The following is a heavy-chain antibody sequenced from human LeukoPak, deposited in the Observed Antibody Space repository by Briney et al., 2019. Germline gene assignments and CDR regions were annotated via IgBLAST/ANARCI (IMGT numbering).Heavy chain of an antibody. CDR2: IISTYGAS. CDR3: ARDRTGYGNYYFDS. D-gene: IGHD5-18*01. Sequence: SGKVSCKASGDTVRKYAIGWVRQAPGQGLEWIGGIISTYGASNYAQKFQGRVTLTTDESANTAYMELRSLRSEDTAVYYCARDRTGYGNYYFDSWGQGTPVTVSS. CDR1: GDTVRKYA. J-gene: IGHJ4*02. V-gene: IGHV1-69*05.